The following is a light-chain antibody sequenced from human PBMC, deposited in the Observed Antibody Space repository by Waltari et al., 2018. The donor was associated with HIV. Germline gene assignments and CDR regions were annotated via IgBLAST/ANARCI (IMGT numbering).Light chain of an antibody. J-gene: IGLJ2*01. Sequence: SYELTQPPSLSVSPGQTARITCSGDALSMQYGYWYQQKPGQAPVLVIYKDSERSSGIPGRLSGSSSETTVTLTISGTQAEDEAADFCQSTDRSGSYIIFGGGTKLTVL. V-gene: IGLV3-25*03. CDR3: QSTDRSGSYII. CDR1: ALSMQY. CDR2: KDS.